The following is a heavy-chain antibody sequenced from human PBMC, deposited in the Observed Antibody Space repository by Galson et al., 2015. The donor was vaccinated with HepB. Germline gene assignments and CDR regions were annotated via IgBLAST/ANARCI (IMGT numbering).Heavy chain of an antibody. V-gene: IGHV5-10-1*01. D-gene: IGHD5-24*01. CDR1: GYSFISYW. J-gene: IGHJ4*02. Sequence: QSGAEVKKPGESLRISCKGSGYSFISYWISWVRQMPGKGLEWMGRIDPTDSYTNFSPSFQGHVTISADKSISTAYLQWSSLKASDTAMYYCARHPRDGFRLDYWGQGTLVTVSS. CDR3: ARHPRDGFRLDY. CDR2: IDPTDSYT.